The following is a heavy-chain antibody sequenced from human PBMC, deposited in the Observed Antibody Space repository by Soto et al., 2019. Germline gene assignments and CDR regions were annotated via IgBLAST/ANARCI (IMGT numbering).Heavy chain of an antibody. Sequence: DSVKVSCKASGYTFTGYYMHWVRQAPGQGLEWMGWINPNSGGTNYAQKFQGWVTMTRDTSISTAYMELSRLRSDDTAVYYCARGHWRLLYGMDVWGQGTTVTVSS. CDR3: ARGHWRLLYGMDV. J-gene: IGHJ6*02. CDR1: GYTFTGYY. D-gene: IGHD1-1*01. V-gene: IGHV1-2*04. CDR2: INPNSGGT.